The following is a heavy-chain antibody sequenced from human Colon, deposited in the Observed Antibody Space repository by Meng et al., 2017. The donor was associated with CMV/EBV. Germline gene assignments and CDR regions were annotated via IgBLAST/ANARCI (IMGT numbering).Heavy chain of an antibody. CDR3: ARVYEYSSSWGSDY. Sequence: VHGGEAGTEVKQPGDSVKVASKTSGYVFDLYGISWVRPAPGQGLEWMGCISADNRYTSYAQKLEGRVTMTRDTSTSTAYMELRSLRSDDTAVYYCARVYEYSSSWGSDYWGQGTLVTVSS. CDR1: GYVFDLYG. J-gene: IGHJ4*02. CDR2: ISADNRYT. D-gene: IGHD6-6*01. V-gene: IGHV1-18*01.